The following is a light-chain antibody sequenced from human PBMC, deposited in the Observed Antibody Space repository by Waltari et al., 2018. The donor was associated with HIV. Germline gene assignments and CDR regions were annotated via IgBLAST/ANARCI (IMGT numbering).Light chain of an antibody. CDR3: AAWDDSLKVV. Sequence: QSVLTQPPSASGTPGQRVTISCSGSSSNIGSNTVHWYQHLPGTSPKLLIYSNNQRPSGVPDRFSGSKSGTSASLAISGLQFEDEADYYCAAWDDSLKVVFGGGTKLTVL. J-gene: IGLJ2*01. V-gene: IGLV1-44*01. CDR1: SSNIGSNT. CDR2: SNN.